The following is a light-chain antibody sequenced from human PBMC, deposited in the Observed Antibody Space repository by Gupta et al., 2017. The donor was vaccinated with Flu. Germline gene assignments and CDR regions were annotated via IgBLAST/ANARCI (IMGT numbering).Light chain of an antibody. Sequence: PATLSLSPGERATLSCRARQSVSSYLAWYQQKPGQAPRLLIYDASNRGTGIPARFSGSGSGTDFTLTISSLEPEDFAVYYCQQRSNWPLTFGGGTKVEIK. J-gene: IGKJ4*01. V-gene: IGKV3-11*01. CDR3: QQRSNWPLT. CDR2: DAS. CDR1: QSVSSY.